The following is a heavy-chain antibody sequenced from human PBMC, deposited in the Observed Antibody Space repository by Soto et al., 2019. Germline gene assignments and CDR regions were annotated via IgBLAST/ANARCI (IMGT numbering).Heavy chain of an antibody. CDR3: STSYTGGYYLVTWFDY. Sequence: AAGKVSCKVSGCSLTELSLHWVRQAPGEGVEWMGGFVPDDGEIVYAQKFKGRVTLTDDTSSDTAYMELSSLRSEDTAVYSCSTSYTGGYYLVTWFDYWGQGTLVPVSS. CDR1: GCSLTELS. D-gene: IGHD1-26*01. V-gene: IGHV1-24*01. CDR2: FVPDDGEI. J-gene: IGHJ5*01.